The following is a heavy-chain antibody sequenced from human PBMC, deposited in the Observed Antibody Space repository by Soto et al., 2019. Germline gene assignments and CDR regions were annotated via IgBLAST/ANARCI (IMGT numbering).Heavy chain of an antibody. D-gene: IGHD3-22*01. J-gene: IGHJ4*02. V-gene: IGHV2-5*02. CDR1: GFSLSTSGVS. Sequence: QITLKESGPTLVKPTQTLTLTCTFSGFSLSTSGVSVAWIRQPPGKALEWLAFFFWGDDKRYWPSLQSRLTITKDTSQNQVVLTMTTMDPVDTATYYCAHATDDYDSSGFAVDFDYWGQGTLVTGSS. CDR3: AHATDDYDSSGFAVDFDY. CDR2: FFWGDDK.